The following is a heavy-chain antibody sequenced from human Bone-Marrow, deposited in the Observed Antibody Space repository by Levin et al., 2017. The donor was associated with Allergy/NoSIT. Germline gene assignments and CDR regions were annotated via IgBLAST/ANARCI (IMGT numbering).Heavy chain of an antibody. V-gene: IGHV1-69*02. CDR3: AREPLQRGTQKWTSPFDF. CDR1: GGSFSSIT. CDR2: IIPALGLA. D-gene: IGHD1-14*01. Sequence: GASVKVSCKASGGSFSSITINWVRQAPGQRLEWVGRIIPALGLADYAKKFQGRVTITADTSTNTVYLELSSLTFGDTAVVFCAREPLQRGTQKWTSPFDFWGQGTLVTVSS. J-gene: IGHJ4*02.